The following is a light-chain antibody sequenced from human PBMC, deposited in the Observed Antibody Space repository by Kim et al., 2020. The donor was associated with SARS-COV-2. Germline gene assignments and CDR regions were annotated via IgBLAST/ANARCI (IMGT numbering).Light chain of an antibody. CDR2: EAS. J-gene: IGKJ2*01. CDR3: QQYSRYPYN. CDR1: QTINTW. Sequence: ILMTQSPSTLSASTGDKVTITCRASQTINTWLAWYQQKPGKAPKLLISEASNLEDGVPSRFSGSGSGTDFALTINSLQPDDFATYYCQQYSRYPYNFGQGTKLEI. V-gene: IGKV1-5*01.